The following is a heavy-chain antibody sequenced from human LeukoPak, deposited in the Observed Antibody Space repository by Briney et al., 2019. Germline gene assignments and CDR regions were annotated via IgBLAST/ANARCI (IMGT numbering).Heavy chain of an antibody. CDR1: GGSFSGYY. V-gene: IGHV4-34*01. Sequence: PSETLSLTCAVYGGSFSGYYWSWIRQPPGKGLEWIGNIYNSGSTFYNSSFKSRVTISVDTSKKQFSLKLSSVTAADTAVYYCARIDGAAFDIWGQGTMVTVSS. CDR3: ARIDGAAFDI. D-gene: IGHD1-26*01. CDR2: IYNSGST. J-gene: IGHJ3*02.